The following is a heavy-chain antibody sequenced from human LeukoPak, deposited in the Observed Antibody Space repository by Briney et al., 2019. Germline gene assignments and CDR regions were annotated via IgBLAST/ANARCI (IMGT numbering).Heavy chain of an antibody. Sequence: TGGSLRLSCVGPGFDFSRDWMSWVRQAPGKGLEWVANIKEDGSERQYVDSVKGRFTISRDNAKNSVYLQMNSLRAEDTAVYYCARDPWGDDSSGYDYGAFDIWGQGTMVTVSS. D-gene: IGHD3-22*01. J-gene: IGHJ3*02. CDR2: IKEDGSER. CDR3: ARDPWGDDSSGYDYGAFDI. CDR1: GFDFSRDW. V-gene: IGHV3-7*05.